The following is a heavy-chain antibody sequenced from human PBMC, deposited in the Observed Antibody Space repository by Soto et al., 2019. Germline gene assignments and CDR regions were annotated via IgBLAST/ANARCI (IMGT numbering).Heavy chain of an antibody. CDR1: GLTFSRHA. V-gene: IGHV3-23*01. J-gene: IGHJ5*01. CDR2: ISESSSST. Sequence: EVQLLESGGGLVQPGGSLRLSCAASGLTFSRHAMAWVRQAPGKGLEWVSSISESSSSTYYADSVKGRFTISKDNSKNMLYLQMNSLRAEDTAVYYCAKEPNGFDSWGQGILVTVSS. CDR3: AKEPNGFDS.